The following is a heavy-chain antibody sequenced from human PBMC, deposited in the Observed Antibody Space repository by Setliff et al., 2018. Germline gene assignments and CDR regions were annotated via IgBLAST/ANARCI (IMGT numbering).Heavy chain of an antibody. J-gene: IGHJ6*03. Sequence: HSETLSLTCAAYGGTFSDYYWTWIRQPPGKGLEWVGEINHRGSTNYNPSLKSRVTISLDTSKSQFFLKLNSVTAADTAVYYCARMSGFLYMDVWGKGTTVTVSS. CDR1: GGTFSDYY. V-gene: IGHV4-34*01. CDR2: INHRGST. CDR3: ARMSGFLYMDV. D-gene: IGHD3-3*01.